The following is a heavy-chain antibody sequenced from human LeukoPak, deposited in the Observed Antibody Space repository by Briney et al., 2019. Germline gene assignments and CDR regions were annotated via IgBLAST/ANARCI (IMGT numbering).Heavy chain of an antibody. V-gene: IGHV4-4*07. J-gene: IGHJ5*02. CDR1: GGSISSYY. CDR3: ARYSSSSAWFDP. Sequence: SETLSLTCTVSGGSISSYYWSWIRQPAGKGLEWIGRIYTSGSTNYNPSLKSRVTMSVDTSKNQFSLNLSSVTAADTAVYYCARYSSSSAWFDPWGQGTLVTVSS. CDR2: IYTSGST. D-gene: IGHD6-6*01.